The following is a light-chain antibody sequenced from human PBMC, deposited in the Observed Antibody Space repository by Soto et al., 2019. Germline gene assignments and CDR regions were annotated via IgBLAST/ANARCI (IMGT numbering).Light chain of an antibody. V-gene: IGKV1-39*01. CDR3: QQSYSTPRLT. J-gene: IGKJ4*01. Sequence: DIQMTQSPSSLSASVGDRVTITCRASQSISSYLNWYQQKPGKAPKLLIYAASSLQSGVPSRFSGSGSGTDFTLIISSLQPEEFATYYCQQSYSTPRLTFGGGTTVEIK. CDR1: QSISSY. CDR2: AAS.